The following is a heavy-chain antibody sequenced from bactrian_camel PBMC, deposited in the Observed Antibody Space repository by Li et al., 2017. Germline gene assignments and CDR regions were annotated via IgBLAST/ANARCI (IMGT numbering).Heavy chain of an antibody. V-gene: IGHV3S54*01. J-gene: IGHJ4*01. CDR1: GYRYRIVS. D-gene: IGHD1*01. Sequence: HVQLVESGGGSVQSGDSLTLLCSAPGYRYRIVSMAWFRQGPGQYREGIAAVDEDNTITHKDSVKGRFIITKDNAKNTVYLQMNNLKPEDTAMYYCAAECQSRPAGMTIRATNFAHWGQGTQVTVS. CDR3: AAECQSRPAGMTIRATNFAH. CDR2: VDEDNTIT.